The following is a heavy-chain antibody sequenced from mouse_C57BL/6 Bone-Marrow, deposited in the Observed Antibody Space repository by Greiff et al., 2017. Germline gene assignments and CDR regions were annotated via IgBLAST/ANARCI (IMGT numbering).Heavy chain of an antibody. CDR3: ARRDLLRPVSRDYAMDY. J-gene: IGHJ4*01. V-gene: IGHV1-26*01. CDR2: INPNNGGT. CDR1: GYTFTDYY. Sequence: EVQLQQSGPELVKPGASVKISCKASGYTFTDYYMNWVKQSHGKSLEWIGDINPNNGGTSYNQKFKGKATLTVDKSSSTAYMELRSLTSEDSAVYYCARRDLLRPVSRDYAMDYWGQGTSVTVSS. D-gene: IGHD1-1*01.